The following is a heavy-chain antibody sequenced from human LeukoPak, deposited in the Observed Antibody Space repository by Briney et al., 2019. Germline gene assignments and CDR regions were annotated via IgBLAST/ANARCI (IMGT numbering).Heavy chain of an antibody. J-gene: IGHJ3*02. CDR2: ISSSSSYI. CDR3: ARDSFRKYLWFRELLDLHSSQAFDI. Sequence: PGGSLRLSCAASGFTFSSYSMNWVRQAPGKGLEWVSSISSSSSYIYYADSVKGRFTISRDNAKNSLYLQMTSLRAEDTAVYYCARDSFRKYLWFRELLDLHSSQAFDIRGQGTMVTVSS. CDR1: GFTFSSYS. V-gene: IGHV3-21*01. D-gene: IGHD3-10*01.